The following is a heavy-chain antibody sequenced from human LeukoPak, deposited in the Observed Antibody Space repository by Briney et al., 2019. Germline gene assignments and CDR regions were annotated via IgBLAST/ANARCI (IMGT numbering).Heavy chain of an antibody. Sequence: SETLSLTCTVSGGSISSHYWSWIRQPPGKGLQWIGYIYYSGSTNYNPSLKSRVTISVDTSKNQFSLKLSSVTAADTAVYYCARDRIYYGGRYFDYWGQGTLVTVSS. D-gene: IGHD4-23*01. J-gene: IGHJ4*02. CDR2: IYYSGST. CDR1: GGSISSHY. V-gene: IGHV4-59*11. CDR3: ARDRIYYGGRYFDY.